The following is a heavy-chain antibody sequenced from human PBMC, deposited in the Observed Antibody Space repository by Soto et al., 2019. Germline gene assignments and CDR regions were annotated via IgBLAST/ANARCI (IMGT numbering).Heavy chain of an antibody. J-gene: IGHJ6*02. CDR2: IYYTGST. V-gene: IGHV4-31*03. CDR3: ARDVHYFDSSGYYYYYGLDV. Sequence: QVQLQESGPGLVRPSQTLSLTCTVSSGSLSGGGYFWTWIRRHPGKGLEWIGYIYYTGSTSYNPSPKSRVAISIDTSMKQISLKLSSVTAADTAVYYCARDVHYFDSSGYYYYYGLDVWGQGTTVTVSS. D-gene: IGHD3-22*01. CDR1: SGSLSGGGYF.